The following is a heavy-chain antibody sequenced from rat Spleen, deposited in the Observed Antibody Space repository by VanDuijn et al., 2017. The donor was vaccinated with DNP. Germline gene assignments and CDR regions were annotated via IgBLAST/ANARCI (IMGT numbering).Heavy chain of an antibody. CDR3: ARHRDYYDGHFRFFDY. CDR1: GFSLTNSN. D-gene: IGHD1-12*03. V-gene: IGHV2-41*01. Sequence: QVQLKESGPGLVQPSQTLSLTCTVAGFSLTNSNVHWVRQPPGKDLEWMGLIWNSGGTQYNSALKSRLSISQDTSKSQVLLKMNSLQPEDTGTYYCARHRDYYDGHFRFFDYWGQGVMVTVSS. J-gene: IGHJ2*01. CDR2: IWNSGGT.